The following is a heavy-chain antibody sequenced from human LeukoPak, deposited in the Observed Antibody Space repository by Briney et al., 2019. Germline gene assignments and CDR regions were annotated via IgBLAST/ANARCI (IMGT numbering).Heavy chain of an antibody. CDR3: ARERGDYYDSSGYYPDY. V-gene: IGHV4-30-4*01. D-gene: IGHD3-22*01. J-gene: IGHJ4*02. CDR1: GGSISSGDYY. Sequence: SETLSLTCTVSGGSISSGDYYWSWIRQPPGKGLEWIGYIYYSGGTYYNPSLKSRVTISVDTSKNQFSLKLSPVTAADTAVYYCARERGDYYDSSGYYPDYWGQGTLVTVSS. CDR2: IYYSGGT.